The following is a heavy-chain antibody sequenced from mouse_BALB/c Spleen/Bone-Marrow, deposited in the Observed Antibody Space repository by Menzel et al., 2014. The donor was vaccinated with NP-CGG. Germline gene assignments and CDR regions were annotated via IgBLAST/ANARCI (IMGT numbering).Heavy chain of an antibody. Sequence: EVMLVESGGGLVKPGGSLKLSCAASGFTFSSYAMSWVRQTPEKRLEWVASISSGGSTYYPDSVKGRFTISRDNARNILYLQMSSLRSEDTAMYYCAREGGTTAHYYAMDYWGQGTSDTVSS. CDR3: AREGGTTAHYYAMDY. CDR2: ISSGGST. D-gene: IGHD1-2*01. J-gene: IGHJ4*01. V-gene: IGHV5-6-5*01. CDR1: GFTFSSYA.